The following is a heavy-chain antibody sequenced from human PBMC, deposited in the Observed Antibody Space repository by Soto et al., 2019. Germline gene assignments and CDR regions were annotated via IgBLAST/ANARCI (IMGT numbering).Heavy chain of an antibody. CDR1: GYGFTSYA. CDR3: ARDNGNSSGYYYWSALLYFCYVMDV. J-gene: IGHJ6*02. D-gene: IGHD3-22*01. Sequence: GASAKASSKDCGYGFTSYALRWVRQSPRQGLEWMGWISAYNGNTNYAQKLQGRVTMTTDTSTSTAYMELRSLRSDDTAVYYCARDNGNSSGYYYWSALLYFCYVMDVWVQGTTVTVSS. CDR2: ISAYNGNT. V-gene: IGHV1-18*01.